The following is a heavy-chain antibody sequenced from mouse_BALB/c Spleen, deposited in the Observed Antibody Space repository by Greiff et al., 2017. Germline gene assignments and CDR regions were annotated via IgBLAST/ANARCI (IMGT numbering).Heavy chain of an antibody. J-gene: IGHJ1*01. Sequence: QVQLKQSGAELVRPGTSVKVSCKASGYAFTNYLIEWVKQRPGQGLEWIGVINPGSGGTNYNEKFKGKATLTADKSSSTAYMQLSSLTSDDSAVYFCARSLLPHWYFDVWGAGTTVTVSS. D-gene: IGHD2-3*01. CDR2: INPGSGGT. V-gene: IGHV1-54*01. CDR1: GYAFTNYL. CDR3: ARSLLPHWYFDV.